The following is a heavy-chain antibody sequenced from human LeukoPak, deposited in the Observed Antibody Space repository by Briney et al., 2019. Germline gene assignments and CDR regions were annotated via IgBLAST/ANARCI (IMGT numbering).Heavy chain of an antibody. V-gene: IGHV4-59*12. Sequence: SETLSLTCTVSGGSISSYYWSWIRQPPGKGLEWIGYIYYSGSTNYNPSLKSRVTISVDTSKNQFSLKLSSVTAADTAVYYCARVMYSSSWYVSDWGQGTLVTVSS. J-gene: IGHJ4*02. CDR2: IYYSGST. D-gene: IGHD6-13*01. CDR3: ARVMYSSSWYVSD. CDR1: GGSISSYY.